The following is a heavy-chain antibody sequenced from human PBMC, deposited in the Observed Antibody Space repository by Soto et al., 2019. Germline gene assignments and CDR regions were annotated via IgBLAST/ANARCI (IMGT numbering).Heavy chain of an antibody. Sequence: SETLSLTCTVSGGSISSYYWSWIRQPPGKGLEWIGYIYYSGSTNYNPSLKSRVTISVDTSKNQFSLRLISVTAADTAVYYCARGPGYSLAHWGQGTLVTVSS. CDR2: IYYSGST. D-gene: IGHD5-18*01. J-gene: IGHJ4*02. CDR1: GGSISSYY. V-gene: IGHV4-59*01. CDR3: ARGPGYSLAH.